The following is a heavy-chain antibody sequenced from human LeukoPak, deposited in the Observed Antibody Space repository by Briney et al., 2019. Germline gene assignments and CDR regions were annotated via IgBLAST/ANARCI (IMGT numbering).Heavy chain of an antibody. D-gene: IGHD3-10*01. CDR3: ATQHLSSETLIEVPFDY. CDR2: FDPEDGET. Sequence: ASVKVSCKVSGYTLTELSMHWVRQAPGKGLEWMGGFDPEDGETIYAQKFQGRVTMTEDTSTDTAYMELSSLRSEDTAVYYCATQHLSSETLIEVPFDYWGQGTLVTVSS. V-gene: IGHV1-24*01. J-gene: IGHJ4*02. CDR1: GYTLTELS.